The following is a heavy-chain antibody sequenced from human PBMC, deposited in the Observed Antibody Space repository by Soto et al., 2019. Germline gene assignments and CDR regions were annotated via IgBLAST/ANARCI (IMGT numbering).Heavy chain of an antibody. Sequence: PSETLSLTCTVSGGSISSYYWSWIRQPPGKGLEWIGYIYYSGSTNYNPSLKSRVTISVDTSKNQFSLKLSSVTAADTAVHYCARTLRYVVVVAALAGLFDYWGQGTLVTVSS. CDR1: GGSISSYY. J-gene: IGHJ4*02. CDR2: IYYSGST. V-gene: IGHV4-59*01. CDR3: ARTLRYVVVVAALAGLFDY. D-gene: IGHD2-15*01.